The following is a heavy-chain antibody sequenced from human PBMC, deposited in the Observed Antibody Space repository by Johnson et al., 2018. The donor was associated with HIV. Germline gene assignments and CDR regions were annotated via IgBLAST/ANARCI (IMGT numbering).Heavy chain of an antibody. Sequence: QVQLVESGGGLVQPGGSLRLSCAASGFTFSSYGMHWVRQAPGKGLEWVAFIRYDGSNKYYADSVKGRFTISRDNSKNTLYLQMNSLRAEDTAVYYCARERADNWNDWGWDAFDIWGQGTMVTVSS. CDR2: IRYDGSNK. CDR3: ARERADNWNDWGWDAFDI. CDR1: GFTFSSYG. D-gene: IGHD1-20*01. V-gene: IGHV3-30*02. J-gene: IGHJ3*02.